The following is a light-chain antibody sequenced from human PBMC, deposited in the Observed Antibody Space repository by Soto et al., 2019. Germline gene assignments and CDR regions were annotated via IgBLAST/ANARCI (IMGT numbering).Light chain of an antibody. J-gene: IGKJ4*01. CDR2: WAS. CDR3: QQYYSNALT. CDR1: QSVLYSSNNKNY. Sequence: DIVMTQSPDSLAVSLGERATINCKSSQSVLYSSNNKNYVAWYQQKPGQPPKLLIYWASTRESGVPDRFSGSGSGTDFTLTSSSLQAEDVAVYYCQQYYSNALTFGGGTKVEIK. V-gene: IGKV4-1*01.